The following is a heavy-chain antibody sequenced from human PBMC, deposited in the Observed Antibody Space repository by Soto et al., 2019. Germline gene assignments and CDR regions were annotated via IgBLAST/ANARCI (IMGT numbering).Heavy chain of an antibody. CDR1: GGSISSYC. CDR3: ARQWFGEEENDDYYYYGMDV. J-gene: IGHJ6*02. V-gene: IGHV4-59*01. D-gene: IGHD3-10*01. CDR2: IYYSGST. Sequence: SETLSLTCTVSGGSISSYCWSWIRQPPGKGLEWIGYIYYSGSTNYNPSLKSRVTISVDTSKNQFSLKLSSVTAADTAVYYCARQWFGEEENDDYYYYGMDVWGQGTTVTVSS.